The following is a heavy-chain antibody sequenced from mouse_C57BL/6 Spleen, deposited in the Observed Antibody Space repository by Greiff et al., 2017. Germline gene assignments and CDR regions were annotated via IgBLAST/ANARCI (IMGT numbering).Heavy chain of an antibody. CDR1: GYTFTSYW. J-gene: IGHJ1*03. CDR2: IDPSDSET. D-gene: IGHD1-1*01. CDR3: ARSGELTTVEGYFDV. Sequence: QVQLQQPGAELVRPGSSVKLSCKASGYTFTSYWMHWVKQRPIQGLEWIGNIDPSDSETHYNQKFKDKATLTIDNSSSTTYMQLSSLTSEDSAVYYCARSGELTTVEGYFDVWGTGTTVTVSS. V-gene: IGHV1-52*01.